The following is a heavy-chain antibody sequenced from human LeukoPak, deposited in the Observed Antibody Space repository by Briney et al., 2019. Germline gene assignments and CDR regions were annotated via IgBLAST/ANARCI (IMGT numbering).Heavy chain of an antibody. D-gene: IGHD4/OR15-4a*01. Sequence: PSETLSLTCSVSADSISTDYWSWLRQSPGKGREWSGYINYSGTTEYNPSLKSRVTISVDTTNNPFSLKRQSVTAADTAISFRVRLDCISDRCYNYWGGGTLVTVSS. CDR1: ADSISTDY. CDR2: INYSGTT. V-gene: IGHV4-59*08. J-gene: IGHJ4*02. CDR3: VRLDCISDRCYNY.